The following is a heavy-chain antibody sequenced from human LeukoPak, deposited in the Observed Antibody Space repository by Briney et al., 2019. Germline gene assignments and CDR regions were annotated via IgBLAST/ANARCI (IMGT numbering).Heavy chain of an antibody. CDR1: GFTFSSYS. D-gene: IGHD5-24*01. J-gene: IGHJ4*02. Sequence: GGSLRLSCAASGFTFSSYSMNWVRQAPGKGLEWVSSISSSSYIYYADSVKGRFTISRDNAKNSLYLQMISLRAEDTAVYYCARDLERGFDYWGQGTLVTVSS. CDR3: ARDLERGFDY. V-gene: IGHV3-21*01. CDR2: ISSSSYI.